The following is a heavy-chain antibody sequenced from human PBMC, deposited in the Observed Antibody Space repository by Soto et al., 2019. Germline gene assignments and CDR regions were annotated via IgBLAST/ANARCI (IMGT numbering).Heavy chain of an antibody. V-gene: IGHV3-48*01. CDR3: AKSRSFSTTSYSGCLDY. CDR2: ISSSSSTT. Sequence: GGSLRLSCAASGFTFSSYSMNWVRQAPGKGLERVSVISSSSSTTYYADSAKGRFTISRDNSKNTLYLQMNSLRVDDTAVYYCAKSRSFSTTSYSGCLDYWGQGTLVTVSS. CDR1: GFTFSSYS. J-gene: IGHJ4*02. D-gene: IGHD6-6*01.